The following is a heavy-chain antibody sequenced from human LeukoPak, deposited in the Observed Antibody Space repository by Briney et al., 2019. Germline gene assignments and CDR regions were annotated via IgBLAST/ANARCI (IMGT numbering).Heavy chain of an antibody. V-gene: IGHV3-23*01. CDR2: ISGSGGST. CDR1: GFTFSSYA. Sequence: GGSLRLSCAASGFTFSSYAMSWVRQAPGKGLEWVSAISGSGGSTYYADSVKGRFTISRDNSKNTLYLQMNSLRAEDTAVYYCAKYRSTVTTGSNYYYGMDAWGQGTTVTVSS. D-gene: IGHD4-17*01. CDR3: AKYRSTVTTGSNYYYGMDA. J-gene: IGHJ6*02.